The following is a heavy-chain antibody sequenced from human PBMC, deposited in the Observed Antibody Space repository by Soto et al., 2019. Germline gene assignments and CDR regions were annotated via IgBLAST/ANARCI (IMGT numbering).Heavy chain of an antibody. J-gene: IGHJ1*01. D-gene: IGHD2-2*01. CDR1: GGSISSSSYY. CDR3: AREDEVPAAMSH. V-gene: IGHV4-39*07. Sequence: PSETLSLTCTVSGGSISSSSYYWGWIRQPPGKGLEWIGSIYYSGSTYYNPSLKSRVTISVDTSKNQFSLKLSSVTAADTAVYYCAREDEVPAAMSHWGQGTLVTVSS. CDR2: IYYSGST.